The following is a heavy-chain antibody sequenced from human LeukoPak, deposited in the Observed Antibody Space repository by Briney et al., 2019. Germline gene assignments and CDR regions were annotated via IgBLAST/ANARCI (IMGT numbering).Heavy chain of an antibody. V-gene: IGHV3-23*01. CDR3: AKPHYFGSGSPDY. Sequence: GGSLRLSCAASGFTFSSYAMSWVRQAPGKGLEWVSAISGSGGSTYYADSVKGRFTISRDNSKSTLYLQMNTLRAEDTAVYYCAKPHYFGSGSPDYWGQGTLVTVSS. J-gene: IGHJ4*02. D-gene: IGHD3-10*01. CDR2: ISGSGGST. CDR1: GFTFSSYA.